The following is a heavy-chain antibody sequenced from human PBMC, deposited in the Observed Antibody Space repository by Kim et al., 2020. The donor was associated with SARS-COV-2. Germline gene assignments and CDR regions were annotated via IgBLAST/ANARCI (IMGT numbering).Heavy chain of an antibody. CDR1: GFTFSSYG. CDR2: ISYDGSNK. V-gene: IGHV3-30*18. CDR3: AKEILYSYGYFRDYYYYYGMDV. J-gene: IGHJ6*02. Sequence: GGSLRLSCAASGFTFSSYGMHWVRQAPGKGLEWVAVISYDGSNKYYADSVKGRFTISRDNSKNTLYLQMNSLRAEDTAVYYCAKEILYSYGYFRDYYYYYGMDVWGQGTTVTVSS. D-gene: IGHD5-18*01.